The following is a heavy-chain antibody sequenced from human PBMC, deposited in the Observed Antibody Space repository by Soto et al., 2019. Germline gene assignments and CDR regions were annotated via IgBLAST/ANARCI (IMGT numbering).Heavy chain of an antibody. V-gene: IGHV3-74*01. CDR1: GFTFSSNW. CDR3: ARDFYGGFSYGPGDN. CDR2: INSDGSIT. Sequence: GGSLRLYCAASGFTFSSNWMHWVRQAPGKGLVWVSRINSDGSITSYADSVKGQFTISRDNAKNTLYLQMNSLRAEDTALYYCARDFYGGFSYGPGDNGAQGTLVTVSS. J-gene: IGHJ4*02. D-gene: IGHD2-15*01.